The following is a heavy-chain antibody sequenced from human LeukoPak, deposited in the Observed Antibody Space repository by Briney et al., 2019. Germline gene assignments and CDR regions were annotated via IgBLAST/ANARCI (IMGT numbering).Heavy chain of an antibody. CDR3: ARLYHGYFADY. CDR2: IYYSGST. D-gene: IGHD3-9*01. J-gene: IGHJ4*02. CDR1: GGSISSGGYY. Sequence: PSETLSLTCTVSGGSISSGGYYWSWIRQHPGKGLEWIGYIYYSGSTYYNPSLKSRVTISVDTSKNQFSLKLSSVTAADTAVYYCARLYHGYFADYWGQGTLVTVSS. V-gene: IGHV4-31*03.